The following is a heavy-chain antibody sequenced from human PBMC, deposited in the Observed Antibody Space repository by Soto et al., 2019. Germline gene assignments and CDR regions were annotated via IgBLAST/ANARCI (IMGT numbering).Heavy chain of an antibody. CDR2: ISYDGSNK. Sequence: GGSLRLSCAASGFTFSSYAMHWVRQAPGKGLEWVAVISYDGSNKYYADSVKGRFTISRDNSKNTLYLQMNSLRAEDTAVYYCAKDLNDFWSGYYLPYYYYGMDVWGQGTTVTVSS. CDR1: GFTFSSYA. D-gene: IGHD3-3*01. CDR3: AKDLNDFWSGYYLPYYYYGMDV. V-gene: IGHV3-30-3*01. J-gene: IGHJ6*02.